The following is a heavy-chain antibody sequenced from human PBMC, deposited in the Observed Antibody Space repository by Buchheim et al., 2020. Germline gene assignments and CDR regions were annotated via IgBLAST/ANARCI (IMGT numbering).Heavy chain of an antibody. CDR2: TYYRSNLYT. CDR3: ARGSHASVWR. CDR1: GDSVSSNSAA. Sequence: QVQLQQSGPGLVKPSQTLSLTCGISGDSVSSNSAAWSWIRQSPSRGLEWLGRTYYRSNLYTDYAVSVKSRITINSAQSKNQISLQLNSVTPEDTAVYYCARGSHASVWRWGQGTL. J-gene: IGHJ4*02. V-gene: IGHV6-1*01. D-gene: IGHD6-19*01.